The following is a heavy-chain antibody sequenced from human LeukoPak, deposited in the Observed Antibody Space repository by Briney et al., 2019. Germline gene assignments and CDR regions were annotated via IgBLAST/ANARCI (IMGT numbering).Heavy chain of an antibody. Sequence: PGRSLRLSCAASGFTFSGYDMHWVRQAPGKGLEWVANIKQDGSEKYYVDSVKGRFTISRDNAKNSLYLQMNSLRAEDTAVYYCARDRVTMVRGVNYYLDYWGQGTLVTVSS. CDR2: IKQDGSEK. J-gene: IGHJ4*02. D-gene: IGHD3-10*01. CDR3: ARDRVTMVRGVNYYLDY. CDR1: GFTFSGYD. V-gene: IGHV3-7*05.